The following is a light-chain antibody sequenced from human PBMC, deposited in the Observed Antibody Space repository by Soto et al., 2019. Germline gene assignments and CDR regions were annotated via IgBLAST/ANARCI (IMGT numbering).Light chain of an antibody. V-gene: IGKV3D-15*01. Sequence: EIVLTQSPGTLSLSPGERATLSCRASQSVNSNYLAWYQQRPGQAPRLHIYGASNRATGIPDRFSGSGSGTEFTLTISSLQSEDFAVYYCQQYNNWPSWTFGQGTKVDIK. CDR3: QQYNNWPSWT. J-gene: IGKJ1*01. CDR1: QSVNSN. CDR2: GAS.